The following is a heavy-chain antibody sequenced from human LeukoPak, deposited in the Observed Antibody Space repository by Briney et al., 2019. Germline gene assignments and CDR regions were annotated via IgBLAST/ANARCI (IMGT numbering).Heavy chain of an antibody. J-gene: IGHJ4*02. CDR3: TRKTSGLNPFDL. Sequence: GGSLRLSCAASGFTFSSSPMSWVRQAPGKGLEWVSGISSSGADTPCADSAKGRFTISRDNSKNTVYLQMNSLRAEDTAIYYCTRKTSGLNPFDLWGQGTLVTGSS. CDR1: GFTFSSSP. CDR2: ISSSGADT. V-gene: IGHV3-23*01.